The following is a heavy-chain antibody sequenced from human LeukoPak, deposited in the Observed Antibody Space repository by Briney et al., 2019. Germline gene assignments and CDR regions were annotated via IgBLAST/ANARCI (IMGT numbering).Heavy chain of an antibody. CDR2: ISYDGSNK. J-gene: IGHJ6*03. CDR1: GFTFTTYV. D-gene: IGHD3-3*01. Sequence: PGGSLRLSCAASGFTFTTYVIHWVRQAPGKGLEWVAVISYDGSNKYYADSVKGRFTISRDNSKNTLYLQMNSLRAEDTAVYYCARAGAAVGARSGWSGADYYYYYMDVWGKGTTVTVSS. CDR3: ARAGAAVGARSGWSGADYYYYYMDV. V-gene: IGHV3-30*04.